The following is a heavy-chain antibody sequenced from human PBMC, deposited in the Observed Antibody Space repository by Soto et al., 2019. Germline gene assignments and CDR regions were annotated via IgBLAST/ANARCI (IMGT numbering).Heavy chain of an antibody. J-gene: IGHJ4*02. CDR1: GFTFNNYA. Sequence: EVQLLASGGGLVQPGGSLGLSCAASGFTFNNYAMTWARQAPGKGLGWVSAISGGGDTTSYADSVKGRFTVSRDGSKNTLYLQMSSLRAEDTALYYCAKGPGGSGSLTPRVDFWGQGTLVTLSS. CDR2: ISGGGDTT. D-gene: IGHD3-10*01. V-gene: IGHV3-23*01. CDR3: AKGPGGSGSLTPRVDF.